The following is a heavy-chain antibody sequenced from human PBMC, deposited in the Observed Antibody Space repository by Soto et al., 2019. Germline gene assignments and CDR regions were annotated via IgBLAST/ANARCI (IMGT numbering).Heavy chain of an antibody. V-gene: IGHV3-23*01. Sequence: EVQLLESGGGLVQPGGSLRLSCAASGFTFSNYGMSWVRQAPGKGPEWVSIISTGGEVTHYADSVKGQFAISRDNSRNTLHLQMTSLSAEDTAVYYCTKGGGGSGYYEPSHLWGQWTVVTVSS. D-gene: IGHD3-3*01. CDR1: GFTFSNYG. CDR3: TKGGGGSGYYEPSHL. J-gene: IGHJ3*01. CDR2: ISTGGEVT.